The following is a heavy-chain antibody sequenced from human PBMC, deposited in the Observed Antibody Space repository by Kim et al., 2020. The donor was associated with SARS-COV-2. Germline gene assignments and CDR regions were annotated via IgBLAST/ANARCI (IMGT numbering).Heavy chain of an antibody. D-gene: IGHD2-15*01. Sequence: SETLSLTCTVSGGSVSSGSYSWSWIRQPPGKGLEWIGYIYYSGSTNYNPSLKSRVTISVDTAKNPFSLKLSSVTAADTGVYYCAAERVVAATLAWFDPWGQGSLLTVSS. CDR3: AAERVVAATLAWFDP. CDR2: IYYSGST. V-gene: IGHV4-61*01. CDR1: GGSVSSGSYS. J-gene: IGHJ5*02.